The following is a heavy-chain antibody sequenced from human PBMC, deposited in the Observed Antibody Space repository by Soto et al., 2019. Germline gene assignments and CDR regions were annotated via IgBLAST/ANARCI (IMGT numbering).Heavy chain of an antibody. J-gene: IGHJ4*02. D-gene: IGHD6-13*01. CDR3: ERGRRKNEYSSSWPYYFDY. CDR2: INHSGST. Sequence: PSETLSLTCAVYGGSFSGYYWSWIRQPPGKGLEWIGEINHSGSTNYNPSLKSRVTISVDTSKNQFSLKLSSVTAADTAVYYCERGRRKNEYSSSWPYYFDYWGQGTLLTVSS. CDR1: GGSFSGYY. V-gene: IGHV4-34*01.